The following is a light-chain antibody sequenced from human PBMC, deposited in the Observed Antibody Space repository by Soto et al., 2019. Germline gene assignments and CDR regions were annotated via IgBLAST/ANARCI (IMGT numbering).Light chain of an antibody. CDR3: QQHGRSSYS. J-gene: IGKJ2*01. CDR2: GAS. CDR1: QSVSSTY. V-gene: IGKV3-20*01. Sequence: EIVLTQSPGTLSLSPGERATLSCRASQSVSSTYLAWYQQNPGQAPRLLIYGASSRATGIPDRFSGSGSGTAFTLTISRLEPEDFAVYFGQQHGRSSYSFGRGTKLETK.